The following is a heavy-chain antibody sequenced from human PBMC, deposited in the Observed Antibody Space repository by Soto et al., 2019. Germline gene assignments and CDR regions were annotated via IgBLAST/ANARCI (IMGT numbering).Heavy chain of an antibody. CDR3: AKDWHLGNY. V-gene: IGHV3-23*01. CDR1: GFTFSNYA. Sequence: EVQLLESGGGLIQPGGSLRLSCAASGFTFSNYAMNWVRQAPGKGLEWVSTISGSGGSIYYADSVRGRFTISRDNSKNTLYLQMNSLRAEAAAVYYCAKDWHLGNYWGQGTLVTVSS. CDR2: ISGSGGSI. J-gene: IGHJ4*02.